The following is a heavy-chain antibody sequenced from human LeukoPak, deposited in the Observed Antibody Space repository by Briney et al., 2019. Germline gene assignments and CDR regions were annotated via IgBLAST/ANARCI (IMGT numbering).Heavy chain of an antibody. Sequence: GGSLRLSCAASGFTFSSYSMNWVRQAPGKGLEWVSCISSSSSYRYYADSVKGRFTISRDNAKNSLHLQMNSLRAEDTAVYFCARAIRYSPGGMDVWGKGTTVTISS. J-gene: IGHJ6*03. D-gene: IGHD5-18*01. CDR2: ISSSSSYR. CDR3: ARAIRYSPGGMDV. CDR1: GFTFSSYS. V-gene: IGHV3-21*01.